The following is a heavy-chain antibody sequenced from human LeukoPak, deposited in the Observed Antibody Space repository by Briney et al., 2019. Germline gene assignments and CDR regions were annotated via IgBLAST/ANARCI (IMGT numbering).Heavy chain of an antibody. Sequence: GGSLRLSCAVSGFTFSSYSMNWVRQAPGKGLEWVSSISSSSSYIYYADSVKGRFTISRDNAKNSLYLQMNSLRAEDTAVYYCARVTNDYVWGSYSYWGQGTLVTVSS. J-gene: IGHJ4*02. CDR2: ISSSSSYI. CDR1: GFTFSSYS. V-gene: IGHV3-21*01. CDR3: ARVTNDYVWGSYSY. D-gene: IGHD3-16*01.